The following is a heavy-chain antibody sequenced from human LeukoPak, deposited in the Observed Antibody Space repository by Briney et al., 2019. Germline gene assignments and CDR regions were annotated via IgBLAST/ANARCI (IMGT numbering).Heavy chain of an antibody. CDR2: INHSGAT. J-gene: IGHJ5*01. Sequence: PSETLSLTCAVYGGSFSGNNWNWIRQPPGKGLEWIGEINHSGATKYNPSLKSRLTISVDPSKNQFSLKLKSVTAADTPVYYCARGSPKHDSWGQGTLVTVSS. V-gene: IGHV4-34*01. CDR1: GGSFSGNN. CDR3: ARGSPKHDS.